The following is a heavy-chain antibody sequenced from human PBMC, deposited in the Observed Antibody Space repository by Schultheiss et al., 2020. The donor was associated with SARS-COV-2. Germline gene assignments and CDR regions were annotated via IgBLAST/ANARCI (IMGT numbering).Heavy chain of an antibody. V-gene: IGHV4-34*01. J-gene: IGHJ5*02. D-gene: IGHD2-21*01. CDR2: INHSGST. CDR1: GGSFSGYY. Sequence: GSLRLSCAVYGGSFSGYYWSWIRQPPGKGLEWIGEINHSGSTNYNPSLKSRVTISVDTSKKQFSLQLSSVTAADTAVYYCANLHMSGPYNWFDPWGQGTLVTVSS. CDR3: ANLHMSGPYNWFDP.